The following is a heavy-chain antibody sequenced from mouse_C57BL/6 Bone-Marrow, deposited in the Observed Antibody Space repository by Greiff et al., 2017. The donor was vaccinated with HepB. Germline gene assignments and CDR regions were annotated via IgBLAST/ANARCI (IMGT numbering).Heavy chain of an antibody. V-gene: IGHV1-81*01. CDR3: ARSYGSSSYAMDY. CDR1: GYTFTSYG. D-gene: IGHD1-1*01. J-gene: IGHJ4*01. CDR2: IYPRSGNT. Sequence: VKLMESGAELARPGASVKLSCKASGYTFTSYGISWVKQRTGQGLEWIGEIYPRSGNTYYNEKFKGKATLTADKSSSTAYMELRSLTSEDSAVYFCARSYGSSSYAMDYWGQGTSVTVSS.